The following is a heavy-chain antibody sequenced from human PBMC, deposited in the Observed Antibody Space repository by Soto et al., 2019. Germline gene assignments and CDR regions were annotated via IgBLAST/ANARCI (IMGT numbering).Heavy chain of an antibody. CDR3: ARDLLGYCSSTSCYGGRTTTYYYYYGMDV. D-gene: IGHD2-2*01. CDR2: IIPIFGTA. J-gene: IGHJ6*02. V-gene: IGHV1-69*13. CDR1: GGTFSSYA. Sequence: SVKVSCKASGGTFSSYAISWVRQAPGQGLEWMGGIIPIFGTANYAQKFQGRVTITADESTSTAYMELSSLRSEDTAVYYCARDLLGYCSSTSCYGGRTTTYYYYYGMDVWGQGTTVTVSS.